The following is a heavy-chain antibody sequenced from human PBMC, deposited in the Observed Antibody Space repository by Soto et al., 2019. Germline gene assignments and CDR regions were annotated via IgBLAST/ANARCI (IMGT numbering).Heavy chain of an antibody. CDR2: ISYSGST. D-gene: IGHD6-19*01. CDR1: GGSISSYD. J-gene: IGHJ6*03. V-gene: IGHV4-59*08. CDR3: ARIRGDYSSSSYYYYMDV. Sequence: SETLSLTCTVSGGSISSYDWSWIRQPPEKGLEWIGYISYSGSTNYNPSLKSRVTISVDTSKNQFSLKLSSVTAADTAVYYCARIRGDYSSSSYYYYMDVWGKGTTVTVSS.